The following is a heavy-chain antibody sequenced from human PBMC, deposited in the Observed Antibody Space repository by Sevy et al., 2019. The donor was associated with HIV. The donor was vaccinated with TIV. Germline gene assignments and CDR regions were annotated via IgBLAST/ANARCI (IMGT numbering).Heavy chain of an antibody. CDR3: ARLHPGEEAGGWFDP. Sequence: SETLSLTCTVSDDSIISSHYSWGWIRHPPGKGLEWIGTFSYSGSAYYSPSLKSRVTISVDTSTNHFSLKLTSVTAADTSVYYCARLHPGEEAGGWFDPWGQGTLVTVSS. J-gene: IGHJ5*02. CDR2: FSYSGSA. D-gene: IGHD3-16*01. V-gene: IGHV4-39*02. CDR1: DDSIISSHYS.